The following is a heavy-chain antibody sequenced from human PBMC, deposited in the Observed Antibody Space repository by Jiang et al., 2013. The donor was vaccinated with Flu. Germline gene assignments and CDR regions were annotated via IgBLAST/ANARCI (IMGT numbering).Heavy chain of an antibody. CDR2: IYYSGST. D-gene: IGHD4-17*01. J-gene: IGHJ3*02. Sequence: LLKPSETLSLTCTVSGGSISSYYWSWIRQPPGKGLEWIGYIYYSGSTNYNPSLKSRVTISVDTSKNQFSLKLSSVTAADTAVYYCARVSLQGWTVTHAFDIWGQGTMVTVSS. CDR3: ARVSLQGWTVTHAFDI. V-gene: IGHV4-59*01. CDR1: GGSISSYY.